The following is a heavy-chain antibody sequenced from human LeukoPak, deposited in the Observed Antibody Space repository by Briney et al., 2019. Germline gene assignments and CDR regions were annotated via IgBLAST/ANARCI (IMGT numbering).Heavy chain of an antibody. CDR2: TYYRSKWYN. J-gene: IGHJ5*02. D-gene: IGHD3-3*01. CDR1: GDSVSSNSAA. Sequence: SQTLSLTCAISGDSVSSNSAAWNWIRRSPSRGLEWLGRTYYRSKWYNDYAVSVKSRITINPDTSKNQFSLQLNSVTPEDTAVYYCAREHRITIFGVVIMDWFDPWGQGTLVTVSS. V-gene: IGHV6-1*01. CDR3: AREHRITIFGVVIMDWFDP.